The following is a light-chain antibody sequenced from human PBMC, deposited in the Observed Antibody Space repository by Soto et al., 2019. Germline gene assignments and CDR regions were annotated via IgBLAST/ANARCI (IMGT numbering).Light chain of an antibody. CDR2: MAS. J-gene: IGKJ5*01. CDR3: QEYYSYYT. CDR1: QRISRW. V-gene: IGKV1-5*03. Sequence: DIQMTQSPSTLSAFVGDRVNITCRASQRISRWLAWYQQKPGKAPKVLIYMASTLESVVSSRFSGSGSGKEFTLTISRLQPDDFATYYCQEYYSYYTFGQGTRLEIK.